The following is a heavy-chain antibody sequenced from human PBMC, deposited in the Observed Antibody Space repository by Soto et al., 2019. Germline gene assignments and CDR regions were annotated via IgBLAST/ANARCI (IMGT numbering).Heavy chain of an antibody. CDR2: ISYDGSNK. CDR3: AKGITIFGVGRYGMDV. D-gene: IGHD3-3*01. Sequence: PGGSLRLSCAASGFTFSSYGMHWVRQAPGKGLEWVAVISYDGSNKYYADSVKGRFTISRDNSKNTLYLQMNSLRAEDTAVYYCAKGITIFGVGRYGMDVWGQGTTVTVSS. J-gene: IGHJ6*02. CDR1: GFTFSSYG. V-gene: IGHV3-30*18.